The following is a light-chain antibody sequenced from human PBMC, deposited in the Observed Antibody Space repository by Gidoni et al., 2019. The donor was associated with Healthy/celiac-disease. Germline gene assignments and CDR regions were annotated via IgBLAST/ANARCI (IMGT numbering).Light chain of an antibody. CDR2: ENN. CDR3: GTWDDSLNGAGV. CDR1: SSNIEDNY. Sequence: QSVLTQPPSVSAAPGQKVTIPCSGSSSNIEDNYVSWYQQIPGAAPKLLIYENNKRPSGIPDRFSASKSGTSATLGITGLQTGDEASYYCGTWDDSLNGAGVFGTGTKVTVL. V-gene: IGLV1-51*02. J-gene: IGLJ1*01.